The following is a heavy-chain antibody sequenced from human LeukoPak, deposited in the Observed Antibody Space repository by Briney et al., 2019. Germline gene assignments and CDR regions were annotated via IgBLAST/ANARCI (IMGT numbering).Heavy chain of an antibody. D-gene: IGHD1-26*01. Sequence: PSETLSLTCTVAGGSISSSSYYWGWLRHPPGKGLEWIGSIYYSGSTYYNPSLKSRVTISVDTSKNQFSLKLSSVTAADTAVYYCAREGVEWELLRHFQHWGQGTLVTVSS. CDR3: AREGVEWELLRHFQH. CDR2: IYYSGST. J-gene: IGHJ1*01. V-gene: IGHV4-39*07. CDR1: GGSISSSSYY.